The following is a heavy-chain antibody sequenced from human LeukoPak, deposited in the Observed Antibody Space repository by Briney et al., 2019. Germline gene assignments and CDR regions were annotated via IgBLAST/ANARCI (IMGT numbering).Heavy chain of an antibody. J-gene: IGHJ6*02. CDR3: ARDERIQLWKKHHYYYYYGMDV. CDR1: GFTFSSYA. Sequence: PGGSLLLSCAASGFTFSSYAMHWVRPAPGKGLEWVAVISYDGSNKYYADSVKGRFTISRDNAKNSLYLQMNSLRAEDTAVYYCARDERIQLWKKHHYYYYYGMDVWGQGTTVTVSS. CDR2: ISYDGSNK. V-gene: IGHV3-30*04. D-gene: IGHD5-18*01.